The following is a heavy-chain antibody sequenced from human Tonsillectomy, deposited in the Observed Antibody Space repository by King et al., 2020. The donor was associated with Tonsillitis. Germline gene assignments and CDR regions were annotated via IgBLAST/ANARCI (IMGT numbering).Heavy chain of an antibody. CDR3: ASFRRTWGY. D-gene: IGHD3-16*01. CDR1: GFTFSDHD. J-gene: IGHJ4*02. Sequence: DVQLVESGGGLVQPGGSLRISCTASGFTFSDHDMDWVRQAPGKGLEWVGRSRSKNKGYTTEYAASVKGRFTISRDASMNSLYLQLNSLKTEDTAVYYCASFRRTWGYWGQGTLVTVAS. CDR2: SRSKNKGYTT. V-gene: IGHV3-72*01.